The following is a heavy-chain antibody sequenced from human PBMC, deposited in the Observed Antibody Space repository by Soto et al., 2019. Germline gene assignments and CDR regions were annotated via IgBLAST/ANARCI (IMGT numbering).Heavy chain of an antibody. J-gene: IGHJ4*02. CDR1: GFTFSSYA. Sequence: GGSLRLSCAASGFTFSSYAMSWVRQAPGEGLEWVSGVSGSGRNTHYADSVKGRFTIFRDNSKNMLYLQMNSLSAEETAVYYCAKDFSISMSNVEYWGQGTLVTVSS. CDR3: AKDFSISMSNVEY. V-gene: IGHV3-23*01. D-gene: IGHD3-10*02. CDR2: VSGSGRNT.